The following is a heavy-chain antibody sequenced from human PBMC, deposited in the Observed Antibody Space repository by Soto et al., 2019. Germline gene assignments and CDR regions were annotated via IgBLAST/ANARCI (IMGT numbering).Heavy chain of an antibody. V-gene: IGHV3-23*01. CDR2: IRGSGSTI. Sequence: GSLRLSCATSVFTFSSYAVSWVRQAPGKGPEWISSIRGSGSTIYYADSVKGRFTSSRDNSKNTLYLQMSSLRAEDTAVYYCAKVFYYYDSSGYYYFDYWGQGTLVTVSS. CDR3: AKVFYYYDSSGYYYFDY. J-gene: IGHJ4*02. CDR1: VFTFSSYA. D-gene: IGHD3-22*01.